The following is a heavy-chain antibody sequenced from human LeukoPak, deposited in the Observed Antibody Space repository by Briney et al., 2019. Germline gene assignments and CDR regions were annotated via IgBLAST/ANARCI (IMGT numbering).Heavy chain of an antibody. V-gene: IGHV1-69*01. CDR2: IIPIFGTA. CDR3: AREPTYYYDSSGYSALDY. D-gene: IGHD3-22*01. J-gene: IGHJ4*02. Sequence: SVKVSCKASGGTFSSYAISWVRQAPGQGLEWMGGIIPIFGTANYAQKFQGRVTITADESTSTAYMELSRLRSDDTAVYYCAREPTYYYDSSGYSALDYWGQGTLVTVSS. CDR1: GGTFSSYA.